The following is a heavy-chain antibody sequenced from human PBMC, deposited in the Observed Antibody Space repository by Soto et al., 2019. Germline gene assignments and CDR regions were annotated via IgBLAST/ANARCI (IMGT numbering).Heavy chain of an antibody. D-gene: IGHD3-22*01. Sequence: LRLSCAASGFTFSSHWMSWVRQAPGKGLEWVANIKVDGSEKYYVDSVRGRFSISRDNAKDSLYLQMNSLRAEDTAVYYCTRDSYDSSGYYYDFFDYWGQETLVTVSS. CDR3: TRDSYDSSGYYYDFFDY. CDR2: IKVDGSEK. CDR1: GFTFSSHW. J-gene: IGHJ4*02. V-gene: IGHV3-7*01.